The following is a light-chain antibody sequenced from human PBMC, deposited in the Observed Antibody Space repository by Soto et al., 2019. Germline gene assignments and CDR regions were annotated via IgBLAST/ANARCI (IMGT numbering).Light chain of an antibody. CDR3: QQSYNAPLT. Sequence: DIQMTQSPSTLSASVGDRVTITCRASQSISSWLAWYQQKPGKAPKLLIYKASSLESGVPSRFSGSGSGTEFTLTISSLQPDDFATYYCQQSYNAPLTFGGGTKVEIK. CDR2: KAS. CDR1: QSISSW. J-gene: IGKJ4*01. V-gene: IGKV1-5*03.